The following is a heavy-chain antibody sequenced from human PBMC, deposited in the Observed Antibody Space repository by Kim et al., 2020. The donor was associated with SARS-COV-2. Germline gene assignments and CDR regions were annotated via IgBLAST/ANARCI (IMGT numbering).Heavy chain of an antibody. CDR2: DESNK. J-gene: IGHJ4*02. Sequence: DESNKYYADSVKGRFTISRDNSKNTLYLQMNSRRAEDTAVYYCARDDIIRWGQGTLVTVSS. CDR3: ARDDIIR. D-gene: IGHD2-15*01. V-gene: IGHV3-30*01.